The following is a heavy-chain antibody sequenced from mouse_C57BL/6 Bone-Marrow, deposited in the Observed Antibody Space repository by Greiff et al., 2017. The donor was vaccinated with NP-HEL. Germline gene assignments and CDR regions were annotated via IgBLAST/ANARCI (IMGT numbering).Heavy chain of an antibody. D-gene: IGHD1-1*01. CDR2: IYPRSGNT. J-gene: IGHJ4*01. CDR3: ARELKVLLRSSYYAMDY. V-gene: IGHV1-81*01. Sequence: VMLVESGAELARPGASVKLSCKASGYTFTSYGISWVKQRTGQGLEWIGEIYPRSGNTYYNEKFKGKATLTADKSSSTAYIGLRSLTSEDSAVYFCARELKVLLRSSYYAMDYWGQGTSVTVSS. CDR1: GYTFTSYG.